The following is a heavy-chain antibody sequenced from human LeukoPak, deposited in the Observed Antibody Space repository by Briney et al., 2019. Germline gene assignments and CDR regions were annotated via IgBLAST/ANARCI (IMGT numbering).Heavy chain of an antibody. CDR2: IYYSGST. Sequence: PSETLSLSCTVSGGSISSYYWSWIRQPPGKGLEWIGDIYYSGSTNYNPSLKSRVTISVDTSKNQFFLRLSSVTAADTAVYYCARVGTYGSGSYLSWLDYWGQGTLVTVSS. J-gene: IGHJ4*02. V-gene: IGHV4-59*01. D-gene: IGHD3-10*01. CDR1: GGSISSYY. CDR3: ARVGTYGSGSYLSWLDY.